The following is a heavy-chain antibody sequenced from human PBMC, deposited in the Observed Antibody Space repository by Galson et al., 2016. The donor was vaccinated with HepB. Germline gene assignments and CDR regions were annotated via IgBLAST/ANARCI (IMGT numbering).Heavy chain of an antibody. Sequence: SLRLSCAASGFIFKDYAMHWVRQAPGKGLEWVSSISWNSGSIGYADSVKGRFTISRDNAKNSLYLQMNRLGAEDTAFYYCAQDKASMSVGATNFQHWGQGTLVIGSS. CDR3: AQDKASMSVGATNFQH. D-gene: IGHD1-26*01. J-gene: IGHJ1*01. CDR1: GFIFKDYA. CDR2: ISWNSGSI. V-gene: IGHV3-9*01.